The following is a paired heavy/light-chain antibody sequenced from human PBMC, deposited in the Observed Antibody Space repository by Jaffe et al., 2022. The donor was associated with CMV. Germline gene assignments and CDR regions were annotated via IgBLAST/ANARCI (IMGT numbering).Light chain of an antibody. CDR3: QQASTFPPT. CDR1: HGIIDW. V-gene: IGKV1-12*01. CDR2: GAS. J-gene: IGKJ5*01. Sequence: DIQMTQSPSSVSASVGDRVTITCRASHGIIDWLAWYQQKAGKAPKLLIHGASTLHSGVPSRFSGSGSGTDFTLSISSLQAEDFATYYCQQASTFPPTFGQGTRLEIK.
Heavy chain of an antibody. Sequence: EVQLVESGGDLVQPGGSLRLSCSASGFTFSNYAMHWVRQAPGKGLEYVSAISSNGGNTYYTDSVKGRFTISRDNSKNTLYLQMSSLRAEDTAVYYCVKDRVPYGSNSYYFDYWGQGAPVTVSS. CDR2: ISSNGGNT. V-gene: IGHV3-64D*06. D-gene: IGHD4-17*01. CDR3: VKDRVPYGSNSYYFDY. CDR1: GFTFSNYA. J-gene: IGHJ4*02.